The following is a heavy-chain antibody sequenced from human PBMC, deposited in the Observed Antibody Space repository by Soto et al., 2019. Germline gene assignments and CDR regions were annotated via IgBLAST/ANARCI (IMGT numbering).Heavy chain of an antibody. CDR3: ARVIGGYDYYYYYGMDV. D-gene: IGHD5-12*01. Sequence: SETLSLTCTVSGDSISSGDYYWSWIRQPPGKGLEWIGHIYYSGSTNYNPSLKSRVIISVTTSKNQFSLKLTSVTAADTAVYYCARVIGGYDYYYYYGMDVWGQGTTVTVAS. CDR1: GDSISSGDYY. CDR2: IYYSGST. V-gene: IGHV4-30-4*02. J-gene: IGHJ6*02.